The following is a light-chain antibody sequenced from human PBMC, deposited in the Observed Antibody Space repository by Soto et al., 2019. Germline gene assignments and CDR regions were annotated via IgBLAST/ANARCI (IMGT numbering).Light chain of an antibody. Sequence: EIVMTQSPATLSVSRVETPRPSCTVSHSINSDVARYQQKPGQAPRLLIYDASNRATGIPARFSGSGSGTEFTLTISSLQSEDFAVYYCQQYNNWPPITFGQGTRLEIK. J-gene: IGKJ5*01. CDR3: QQYNNWPPIT. CDR2: DAS. V-gene: IGKV3D-15*01. CDR1: HSINSD.